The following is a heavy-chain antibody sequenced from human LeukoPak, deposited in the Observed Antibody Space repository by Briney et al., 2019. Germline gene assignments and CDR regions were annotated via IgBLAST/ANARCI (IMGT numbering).Heavy chain of an antibody. CDR1: GYTFTSYG. CDR3: ARERGYYYDSSGSSGAFDI. V-gene: IGHV1-18*01. Sequence: ASVKVSCKASGYTFTSYGISWVRQAPGQGLEWMGWISAYNGNTNYAQKLQGRVTMTTDTSTSTAYMELRSLRSDDTAVYYCARERGYYYDSSGSSGAFDIWGQGTMVTVSS. J-gene: IGHJ3*02. CDR2: ISAYNGNT. D-gene: IGHD3-22*01.